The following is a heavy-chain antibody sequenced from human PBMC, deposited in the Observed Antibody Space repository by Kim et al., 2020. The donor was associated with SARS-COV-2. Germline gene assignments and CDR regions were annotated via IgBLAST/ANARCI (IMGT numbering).Heavy chain of an antibody. J-gene: IGHJ4*02. Sequence: YNPSLKSRVTISVDTSKNQFSLKLSSVTAADTAVYYCRCHYYDSSGRDYWGQGTLVTVSS. CDR3: RCHYYDSSGRDY. V-gene: IGHV4-39*01. D-gene: IGHD3-22*01.